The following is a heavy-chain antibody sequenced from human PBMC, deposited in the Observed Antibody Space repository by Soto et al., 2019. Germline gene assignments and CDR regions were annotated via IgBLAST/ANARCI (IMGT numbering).Heavy chain of an antibody. CDR1: GGSISSSSYY. V-gene: IGHV4-39*01. CDR3: ARRGLWLGEFDY. CDR2: IYYSGST. J-gene: IGHJ4*02. Sequence: PSETLSLTCTVSGGSISSSSYYWGWIRQPPGKGLEWIGSIYYSGSTYYNPSLKSRVTISVDTSKNQFSLKLSSVTAADTAVYYCARRGLWLGEFDYWGQGTLVTVS. D-gene: IGHD5-18*01.